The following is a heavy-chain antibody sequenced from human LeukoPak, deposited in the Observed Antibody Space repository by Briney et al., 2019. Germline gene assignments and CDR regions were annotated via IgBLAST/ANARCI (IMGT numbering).Heavy chain of an antibody. CDR1: GGSFSGYY. CDR3: ARLEVAGINDY. Sequence: SETLSLTCAVYGGSFSGYYWSWIRQPPGKGLEWIGEINHSGSTNYNPSLKSRVTISVDTSKNQFSLKLSSVTAADTAVYYCARLEVAGINDYWGQGTLVTVSS. CDR2: INHSGST. D-gene: IGHD6-19*01. V-gene: IGHV4-34*01. J-gene: IGHJ4*02.